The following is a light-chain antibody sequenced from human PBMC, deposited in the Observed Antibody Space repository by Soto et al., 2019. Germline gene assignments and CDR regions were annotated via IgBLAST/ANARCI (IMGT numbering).Light chain of an antibody. J-gene: IGKJ4*01. CDR1: QGISNY. CDR2: AAS. Sequence: DIQMTQSPSSLSATVGDRVTITCRASQGISNYLAWYQQKPGKVPKLLIYAASTLQSGVPSRFSGSGSGTDFTLTINSLQPEDVATYYCQKYSSAPPNTFGGGTKVEIK. V-gene: IGKV1-27*01. CDR3: QKYSSAPPNT.